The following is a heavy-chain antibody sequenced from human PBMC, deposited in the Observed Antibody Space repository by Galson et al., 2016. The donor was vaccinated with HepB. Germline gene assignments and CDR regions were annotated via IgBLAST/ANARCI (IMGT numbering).Heavy chain of an antibody. CDR1: GFTFNTYS. V-gene: IGHV3-21*01. J-gene: IGHJ4*02. CDR3: ARDLRGMIRFFDWSTHFDH. CDR2: ISGTSTYI. D-gene: IGHD3-9*01. Sequence: SLRLSCAASGFTFNTYSMNWVRQAPGKGLEWVSSISGTSTYIYYADSVKGRFTISRDNAKNSLYLQMNNVRAEDTAVYYCARDLRGMIRFFDWSTHFDHWGQGTLVSVSS.